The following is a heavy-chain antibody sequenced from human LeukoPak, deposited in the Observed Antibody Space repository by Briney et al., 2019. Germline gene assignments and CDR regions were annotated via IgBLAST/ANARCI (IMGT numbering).Heavy chain of an antibody. Sequence: ASVKVSCKASGYTFTSYGISWVRLAPGQGHEWMGWISAYNGNTNYAQKLQGRVTMTTDTSTSAAYMELRSLRSDDTAVYYCARGDSSGSDAFDIWGQGTMVTVSS. D-gene: IGHD3-22*01. J-gene: IGHJ3*02. V-gene: IGHV1-18*01. CDR3: ARGDSSGSDAFDI. CDR1: GYTFTSYG. CDR2: ISAYNGNT.